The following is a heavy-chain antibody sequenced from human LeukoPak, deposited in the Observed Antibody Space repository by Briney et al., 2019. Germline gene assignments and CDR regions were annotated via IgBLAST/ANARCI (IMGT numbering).Heavy chain of an antibody. CDR2: IYTSGST. Sequence: PSETLSLTCTVSGGSISSYYWSWIRQPAGKGLEWIGRIYTSGSTNYNPSLKSRVTMSVDTSKNQFSLKLSSVTAADTAVYYCARVGGSYFRPAFNYFDYWGQGTLVTVSS. D-gene: IGHD1-26*01. CDR3: ARVGGSYFRPAFNYFDY. J-gene: IGHJ4*02. CDR1: GGSISSYY. V-gene: IGHV4-4*07.